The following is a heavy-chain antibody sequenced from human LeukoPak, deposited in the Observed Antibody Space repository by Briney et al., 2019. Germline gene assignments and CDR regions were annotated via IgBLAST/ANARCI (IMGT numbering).Heavy chain of an antibody. Sequence: PGGSLRLSCRASGFTFTTYSMNWLRQAPGKGLEWVSVTRAEGDPTYYADSVKGRFTISRDNSKNMLYLQMNSLRAEDTAIYYCAKEGHCPDVCTTKIVVAGYVDFWGQGTLVTVSS. D-gene: IGHD6-19*01. CDR2: TRAEGDPT. J-gene: IGHJ4*02. CDR3: AKEGHCPDVCTTKIVVAGYVDF. CDR1: GFTFTTYS. V-gene: IGHV3-23*01.